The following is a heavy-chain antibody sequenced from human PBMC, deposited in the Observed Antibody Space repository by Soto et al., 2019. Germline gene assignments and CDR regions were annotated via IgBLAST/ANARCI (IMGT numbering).Heavy chain of an antibody. CDR1: GFTFSSYG. D-gene: IGHD3-3*01. CDR3: AREGITPDIYYDYYYYYMDV. CDR2: IWYDGSNK. Sequence: GGSLRLSCAASGFTFSSYGMHWVRQAPGKGLEWVAVIWYDGSNKYYADSVKGRFTISRDNSKNTLYLQMNSLRAEDTAVYYCAREGITPDIYYDYYYYYMDVWGKGTTVTVSS. V-gene: IGHV3-33*01. J-gene: IGHJ6*03.